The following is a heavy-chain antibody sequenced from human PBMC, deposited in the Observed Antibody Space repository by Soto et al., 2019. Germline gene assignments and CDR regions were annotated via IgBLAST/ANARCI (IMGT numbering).Heavy chain of an antibody. D-gene: IGHD6-13*01. J-gene: IGHJ4*02. Sequence: KASGYTFTSYGISWVRQAPGQGLEWMGWISAYNGNTNYAQKLQGRVTMTTDTSTSTAYMELRSLRSDDTAVYYCASGPVDGSSWYLTNDYWGQGTLVTVSS. CDR2: ISAYNGNT. CDR1: GYTFTSYG. V-gene: IGHV1-18*01. CDR3: ASGPVDGSSWYLTNDY.